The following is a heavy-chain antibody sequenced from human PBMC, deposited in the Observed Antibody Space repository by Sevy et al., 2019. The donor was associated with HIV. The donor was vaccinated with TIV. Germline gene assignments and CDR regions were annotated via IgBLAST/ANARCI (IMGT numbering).Heavy chain of an antibody. CDR2: IRSKAYGGTT. J-gene: IGHJ4*02. D-gene: IGHD6-6*01. CDR3: TRDGYSSSSLGVDY. CDR1: GFTFGDYA. V-gene: IGHV3-49*04. Sequence: GGSLRLSCTASGFTFGDYAMSWVRQAPGKGLEWVGFIRSKAYGGTTEYAASVKGRFTISRDDSKSIAYLQMNSLKTEDTAVYYCTRDGYSSSSLGVDYWGQGTLVTVSS.